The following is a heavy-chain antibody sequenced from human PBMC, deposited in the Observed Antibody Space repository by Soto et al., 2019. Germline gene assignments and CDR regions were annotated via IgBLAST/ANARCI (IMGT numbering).Heavy chain of an antibody. D-gene: IGHD4-17*01. CDR2: IKQDGSEK. J-gene: IGHJ4*02. Sequence: EVQLVESGGGLVQPGGSLRLSCAASGFTFSSYWMSWVRQAPGKGLEWVANIKQDGSEKYYVDSVKGRFTISRDIAKNSLYLQMHRLRAEDTAVYYCARDLASTTIPNYWGQGTLVTVSS. CDR1: GFTFSSYW. V-gene: IGHV3-7*04. CDR3: ARDLASTTIPNY.